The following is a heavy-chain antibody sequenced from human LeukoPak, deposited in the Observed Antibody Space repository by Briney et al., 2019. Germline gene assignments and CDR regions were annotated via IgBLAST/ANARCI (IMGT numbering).Heavy chain of an antibody. D-gene: IGHD3-10*01. CDR1: GFTFSNYG. J-gene: IGHJ3*02. V-gene: IGHV3-33*06. CDR2: IWHDGSNK. CDR3: AKRITMVRGVIPDAFDI. Sequence: GGSLRLSCAASGFTFSNYGMHWVRQAPGKGLEWVAIIWHDGSNKYYADSAKGRLTISRDNSKNTLYLQMNSLRAEDTAVYYCAKRITMVRGVIPDAFDIWGQGTMVTVSS.